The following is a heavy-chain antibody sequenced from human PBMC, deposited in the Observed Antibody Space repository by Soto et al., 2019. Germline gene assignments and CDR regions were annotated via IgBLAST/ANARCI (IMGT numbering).Heavy chain of an antibody. CDR3: ATWFGESLPYNWFDP. D-gene: IGHD3-10*01. J-gene: IGHJ5*02. CDR1: GYSFTSYW. V-gene: IGHV5-51*01. Sequence: LGESLKISCKGSGYSFTSYWIGWVRQMPGKGLEWMGIIYPGDSDTRYSPSFQGQVTISADKSISTAYLQWSSLKASDTAMYYCATWFGESLPYNWFDPWGQGTLVTVSS. CDR2: IYPGDSDT.